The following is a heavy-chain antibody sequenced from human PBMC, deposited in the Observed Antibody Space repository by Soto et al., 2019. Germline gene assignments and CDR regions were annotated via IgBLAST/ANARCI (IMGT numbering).Heavy chain of an antibody. CDR1: GFSFSPYW. J-gene: IGHJ5*02. V-gene: IGHV3-74*01. CDR2: INGDETIT. Sequence: SLRLSCVASGFSFSPYWMHWVRQVPGKGPGWVSRINGDETITNYADSVKGRFTISRDNAKNTLYLQMSSLTAEDTAVYYCARETPFAPPTPVNCFAPWGQGTLVTVSS. CDR3: ARETPFAPPTPVNCFAP. D-gene: IGHD4-17*01.